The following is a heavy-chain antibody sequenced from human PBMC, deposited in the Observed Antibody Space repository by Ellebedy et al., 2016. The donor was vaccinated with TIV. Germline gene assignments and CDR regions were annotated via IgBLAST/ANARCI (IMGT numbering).Heavy chain of an antibody. Sequence: PGGSLRLSCAASGFAFSSYAMSWVRQAPGKALEWVSSISDSGDTTHYKDSVKGRFTISRDNSKSTVELQMNSLSGEDTAVYYCAKGSYSDWWGQGTLVIVSS. CDR3: AKGSYSDW. J-gene: IGHJ4*02. V-gene: IGHV3-23*01. CDR2: ISDSGDTT. CDR1: GFAFSSYA. D-gene: IGHD3-10*01.